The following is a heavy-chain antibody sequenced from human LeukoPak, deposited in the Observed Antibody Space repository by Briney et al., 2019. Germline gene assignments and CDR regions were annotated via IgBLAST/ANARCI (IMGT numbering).Heavy chain of an antibody. CDR3: AQVQSFHYYYYMDV. CDR1: GFTFYDYA. V-gene: IGHV3-9*01. Sequence: GGSLRLSCAASGFTFYDYAMHWVRQAPGKGLEWVSGISWNSGSIGYADSVKGRFTISRDNSKNTLYLQMNSLRAEDTAVYYCAQVQSFHYYYYMDVWGKGTTVTVSS. J-gene: IGHJ6*03. D-gene: IGHD1-26*01. CDR2: ISWNSGSI.